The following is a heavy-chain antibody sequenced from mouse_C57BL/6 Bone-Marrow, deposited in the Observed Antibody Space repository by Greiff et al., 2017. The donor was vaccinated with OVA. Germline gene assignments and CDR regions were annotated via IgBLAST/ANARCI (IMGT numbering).Heavy chain of an antibody. Sequence: QVQLKQSGAELAKPGASVKLSCKASGYTFTSYWMHWVKQRPGQGLEWIGYINPSSGYTKYNQKFKDKATLTADKSSSTAYMQLSSLTYEDSAVYYCGRGYYGSSPPWFAYWGQGTLVTVSA. D-gene: IGHD1-1*01. CDR1: GYTFTSYW. CDR2: INPSSGYT. CDR3: GRGYYGSSPPWFAY. V-gene: IGHV1-7*01. J-gene: IGHJ3*01.